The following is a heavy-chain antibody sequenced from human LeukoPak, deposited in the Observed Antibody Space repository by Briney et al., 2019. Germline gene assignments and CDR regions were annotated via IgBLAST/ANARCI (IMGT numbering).Heavy chain of an antibody. CDR1: GGSISSGDYY. V-gene: IGHV4-31*03. Sequence: SETLSLTCTVSGGSISSGDYYWSWIRQHPGKGLEWIGYIYYSGSTYYNPSLKSRVTISVDTSKNQFSLKLSSVTAADTAVYYCARVSPVIGLTGYSYYFDYWGQGTLVTVSS. CDR2: IYYSGST. J-gene: IGHJ4*02. D-gene: IGHD3-9*01. CDR3: ARVSPVIGLTGYSYYFDY.